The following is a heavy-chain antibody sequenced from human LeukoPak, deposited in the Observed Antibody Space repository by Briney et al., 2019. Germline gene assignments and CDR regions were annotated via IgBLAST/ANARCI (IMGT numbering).Heavy chain of an antibody. V-gene: IGHV3-23*01. Sequence: GGSLRLSCAASGFTFSSYAMSLVRQAPGKRLERVSAISGSGRSTYSTDSVKGRFTISRDNSKNPLYLQMNSMRDENTAVYYCTGRLKSSYSSIYWDQETMVTVSS. CDR1: GFTFSSYA. D-gene: IGHD6-13*01. CDR2: ISGSGRST. CDR3: TGRLKSSYSSIY. J-gene: IGHJ4*02.